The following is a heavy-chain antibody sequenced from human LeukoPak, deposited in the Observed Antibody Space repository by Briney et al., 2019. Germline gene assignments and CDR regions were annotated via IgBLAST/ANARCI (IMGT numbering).Heavy chain of an antibody. Sequence: SETLSLTCTVSGGSISSYYWSWIRQPPGKGLEWIGYIYYSGSTNYNPSLKSRVTISVDTSKNQFSLKLSSVTAADTAVYYCARVGSSSWYSPYYYYGMDVWGQGTTVTVSS. CDR1: GGSISSYY. D-gene: IGHD6-13*01. CDR2: IYYSGST. CDR3: ARVGSSSWYSPYYYYGMDV. J-gene: IGHJ6*02. V-gene: IGHV4-59*01.